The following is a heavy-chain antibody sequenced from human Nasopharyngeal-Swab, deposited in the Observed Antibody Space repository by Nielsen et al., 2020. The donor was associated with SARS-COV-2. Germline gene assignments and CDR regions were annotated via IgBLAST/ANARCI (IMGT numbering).Heavy chain of an antibody. CDR2: IYYSGST. Sequence: WIRQPPGKGLEWIGYIYYSGSTNYNPSLKSRVTISVDTSKNQFSLKLSSVTAADTAVYYCARGPGLLLGYYYYYGMDVWGQGTTVTSP. CDR3: ARGPGLLLGYYYYYGMDV. J-gene: IGHJ6*02. D-gene: IGHD2-15*01. V-gene: IGHV4-59*12.